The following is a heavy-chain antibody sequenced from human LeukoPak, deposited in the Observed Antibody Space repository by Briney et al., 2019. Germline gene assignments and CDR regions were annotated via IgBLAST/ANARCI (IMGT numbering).Heavy chain of an antibody. Sequence: AGGSLRLSCAASGFTFSNYAFHWVRQAPGKGLEWVAVISHDGSKEYYADSVEGRFTISRDNSKNTLYLQMNSLRREDTAVFSCARERSSGSYYDYWGQGTLVTVSS. V-gene: IGHV3-30*04. CDR1: GFTFSNYA. D-gene: IGHD1-26*01. J-gene: IGHJ4*02. CDR3: ARERSSGSYYDY. CDR2: ISHDGSKE.